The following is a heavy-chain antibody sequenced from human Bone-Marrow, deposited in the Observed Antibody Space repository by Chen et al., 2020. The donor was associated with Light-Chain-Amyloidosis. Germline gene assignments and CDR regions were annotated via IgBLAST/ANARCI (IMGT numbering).Heavy chain of an antibody. CDR2: TSSPATYI. CDR3: ARGAVGSTHFDH. J-gene: IGHJ4*02. Sequence: EIQLVESGGGLVKPGGSLRLSCTVSEFTSSKFSMNWVRQAPGRGLEWVSSTSSPATYIYQADSVQGRFTTSRDNARNSLYLQMNSLRSEDPAISYCARGAVGSTHFDHCGQGTHVTVSS. D-gene: IGHD1-26*01. V-gene: IGHV3-21*02. CDR1: EFTSSKFS.